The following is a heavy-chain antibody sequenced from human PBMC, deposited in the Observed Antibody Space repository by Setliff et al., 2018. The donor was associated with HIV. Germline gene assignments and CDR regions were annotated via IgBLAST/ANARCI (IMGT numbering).Heavy chain of an antibody. Sequence: ASVKVSCKVSGYTLSELSMHWVRQAPGEGLEWMGGFDPEDGETLYAEKFQGRVTMTEDTGTETAYMELSSLRSDDTAVYYCATDAYYEFLTGPTPGAFDIWGQGTVVTVSS. CDR1: GYTLSELS. CDR3: ATDAYYEFLTGPTPGAFDI. D-gene: IGHD3-9*01. V-gene: IGHV1-24*01. J-gene: IGHJ3*02. CDR2: FDPEDGET.